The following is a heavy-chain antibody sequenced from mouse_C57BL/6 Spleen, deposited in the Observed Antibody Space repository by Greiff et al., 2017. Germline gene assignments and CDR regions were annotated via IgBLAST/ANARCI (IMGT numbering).Heavy chain of an antibody. V-gene: IGHV5-4*01. Sequence: EVQLVESGGGLVKPGGSLKLSCAASGFTFSSYAMSWVRQTPEKRLEWVATISDGGSYTYYPDNVKGRFTISRDNAKNNLYLQMSHLKSEDTAMYYCARDPLWDGTLFAYWGQGTLVTVSA. CDR1: GFTFSSYA. J-gene: IGHJ3*01. D-gene: IGHD4-1*01. CDR3: ARDPLWDGTLFAY. CDR2: ISDGGSYT.